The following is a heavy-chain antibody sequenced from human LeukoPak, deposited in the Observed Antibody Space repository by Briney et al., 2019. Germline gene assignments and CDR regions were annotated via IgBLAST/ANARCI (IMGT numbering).Heavy chain of an antibody. CDR1: GGSFSGYY. V-gene: IGHV4-34*01. CDR3: ARGPHNYYDSSGSYPD. CDR2: INHSGST. D-gene: IGHD3-22*01. J-gene: IGHJ4*02. Sequence: PSEPLSLPCAVYGGSFSGYYWSWIRQPPGKGLEWIGEINHSGSTNYNPSLKSRVTISVDTSKNQFSLKLSSVTAADTAVYYCARGPHNYYDSSGSYPDWGQGTLVTVSS.